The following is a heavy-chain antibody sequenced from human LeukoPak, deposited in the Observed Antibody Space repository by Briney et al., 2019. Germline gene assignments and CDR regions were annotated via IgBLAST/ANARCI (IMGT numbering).Heavy chain of an antibody. CDR1: GGSISGFY. V-gene: IGHV4-59*08. CDR2: IYYSGST. D-gene: IGHD3-10*01. CDR3: ARYYGSGTHFDY. Sequence: SETLSLTCTVSGGSISGFYWGWIRQPPGKGLEWIAYIYYSGSTNYNPSLKSRVTISVDTSKNQFSLKLSPVTAADTAVYYCARYYGSGTHFDYWGQGTLVTVSS. J-gene: IGHJ4*02.